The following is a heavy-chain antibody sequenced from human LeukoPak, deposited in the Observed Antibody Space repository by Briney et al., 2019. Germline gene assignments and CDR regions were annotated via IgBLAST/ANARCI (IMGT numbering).Heavy chain of an antibody. CDR3: ARASGWSTFDY. Sequence: ASVKVSCKASGYTFTSYGISWVRQAPGQGLEWMGWISAYNGNTNYAQKLQGSVTMTTDTSTSTAYMELRSLRSDDTAVYCARASGWSTFDYWGQGTLVTVSS. J-gene: IGHJ4*02. CDR1: GYTFTSYG. CDR2: ISAYNGNT. V-gene: IGHV1-18*04. D-gene: IGHD6-19*01.